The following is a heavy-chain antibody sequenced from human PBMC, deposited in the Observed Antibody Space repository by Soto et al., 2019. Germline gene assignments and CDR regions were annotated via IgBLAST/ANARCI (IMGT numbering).Heavy chain of an antibody. CDR3: AKAEQIVVVAASFDY. Sequence: GGSLRLSCAASGFTFSSYWMHWVRQAPGKGLVWVSAISGSGGSTYYADSVKGRFTISRDNSKNTLYLQMNSLRAEDTAVYYCAKAEQIVVVAASFDYWGQGTLVTVSS. CDR1: GFTFSSYW. J-gene: IGHJ4*02. V-gene: IGHV3-23*01. D-gene: IGHD2-15*01. CDR2: ISGSGGST.